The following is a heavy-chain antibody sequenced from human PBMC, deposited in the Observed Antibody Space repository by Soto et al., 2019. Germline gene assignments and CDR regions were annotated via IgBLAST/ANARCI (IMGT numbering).Heavy chain of an antibody. CDR1: GGSISSSSYY. V-gene: IGHV4-39*01. Sequence: PSETLSLTCTVSGGSISSSSYYWGWIRQPPGKGLEWIESIYYSGSTYYNPPLKSRVTISVDTSKNHFSLNLSSLTAADTAVYFCARPLIVGTTTPFDYWGQGTLVTVSS. CDR3: ARPLIVGTTTPFDY. J-gene: IGHJ4*02. D-gene: IGHD1-26*01. CDR2: IYYSGST.